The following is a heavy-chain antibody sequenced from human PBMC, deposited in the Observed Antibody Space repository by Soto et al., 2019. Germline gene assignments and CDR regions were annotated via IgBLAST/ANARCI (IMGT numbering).Heavy chain of an antibody. D-gene: IGHD6-13*01. J-gene: IGHJ6*02. V-gene: IGHV3-23*01. CDR1: GFTFSSYA. CDR3: AKTIAAAGTFYYYGMDV. CDR2: ISGSGGST. Sequence: PGGSLRLSCAASGFTFSSYAMSWVRQAPGKGLEWVSAISGSGGSTYYADSVKGRFTISRDNSKNTLYLQMNSLRAEDTAVYYCAKTIAAAGTFYYYGMDVWGQGTTVTVSS.